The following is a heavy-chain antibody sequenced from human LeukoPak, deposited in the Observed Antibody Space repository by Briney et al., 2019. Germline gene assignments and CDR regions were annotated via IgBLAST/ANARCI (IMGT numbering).Heavy chain of an antibody. D-gene: IGHD2-15*01. Sequence: ASVKVSCKASGYTFTGYYMHWVRQAPGQGLEWMGWINPNSGGTNYAQKFQGRVTMTRDTSISTAYMELSRLRSDDTAVYYCARPSLPCCSGGSMNWFDPWGQGTLVTVSS. CDR3: ARPSLPCCSGGSMNWFDP. J-gene: IGHJ5*02. CDR1: GYTFTGYY. V-gene: IGHV1-2*02. CDR2: INPNSGGT.